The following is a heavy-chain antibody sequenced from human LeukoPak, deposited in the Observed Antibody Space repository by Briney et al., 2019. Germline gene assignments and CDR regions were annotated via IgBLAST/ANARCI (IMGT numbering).Heavy chain of an antibody. Sequence: PSETLSLTCTVSGGSISSYYWSWIRQPPGKGLEWIGYIYYSGSTNYNPSLKSRVTISVDTSKNQFSLKLSSVTAADTAVYYCARVVAYDFWSGRGGYFDYWGQGTLVPSPQ. D-gene: IGHD3-3*01. V-gene: IGHV4-59*01. CDR2: IYYSGST. CDR3: ARVVAYDFWSGRGGYFDY. J-gene: IGHJ4*02. CDR1: GGSISSYY.